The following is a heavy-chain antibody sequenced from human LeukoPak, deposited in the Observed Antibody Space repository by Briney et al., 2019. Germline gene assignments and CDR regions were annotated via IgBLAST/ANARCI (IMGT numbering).Heavy chain of an antibody. CDR1: GYTFTNFD. V-gene: IGHV1-8*01. Sequence: GASVKVSCKASGYTFTNFDINWVRQAPGQGLEWMGWMNPVSGNAGSAQKFQGRVTMTRDTSTSTVYMELSSLRSEDTAVYYCARDLEVQHTDDYYFDYWGQGTLVTVSS. D-gene: IGHD1-1*01. CDR2: MNPVSGNA. J-gene: IGHJ4*02. CDR3: ARDLEVQHTDDYYFDY.